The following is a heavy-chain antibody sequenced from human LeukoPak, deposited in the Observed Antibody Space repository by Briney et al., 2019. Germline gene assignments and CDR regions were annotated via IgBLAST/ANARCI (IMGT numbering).Heavy chain of an antibody. Sequence: SETLSLTYTVSGGSISSYYWSWIRQPPGKGLEWIGYIYYSGSTNYNPSLKSRVTISVDTSKNQFSLKLSSVTAADTAVYYCARDFQYSPPGEYYYYYMDVWGKGTTVTVSS. J-gene: IGHJ6*03. CDR2: IYYSGST. D-gene: IGHD3-16*01. CDR3: ARDFQYSPPGEYYYYYMDV. V-gene: IGHV4-59*01. CDR1: GGSISSYY.